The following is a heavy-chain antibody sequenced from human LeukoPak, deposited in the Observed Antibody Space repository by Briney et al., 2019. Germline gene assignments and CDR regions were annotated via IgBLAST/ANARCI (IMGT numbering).Heavy chain of an antibody. CDR2: IYYSGST. J-gene: IGHJ6*02. D-gene: IGHD4-17*01. CDR1: GGSISSGGYY. V-gene: IGHV4-31*03. Sequence: PSETLSLTCTVSGGSISSGGYYWSWIRQHPGKGLEWIGYIYYSGSTYYNPSLKSRVTISVDTSKNQFSLKLSSVTAADTAVYYCAREAPRNDYGDYVDYYGMDVWGQGITVTVSS. CDR3: AREAPRNDYGDYVDYYGMDV.